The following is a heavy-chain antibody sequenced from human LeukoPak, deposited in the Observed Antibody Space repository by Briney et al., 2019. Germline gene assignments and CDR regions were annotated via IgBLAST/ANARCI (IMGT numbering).Heavy chain of an antibody. J-gene: IGHJ3*02. CDR3: ARVALYYYDSSGYTDAFDI. V-gene: IGHV3-74*01. Sequence: GGSLRLSCAASGFTFSSYWMHWVRQAPGKGLVWVSRINSDGSSTSYADSVKGRFTISRDNAKNTLYLQMNSLRAKDTAVYYCARVALYYYDSSGYTDAFDIWGQGTMVTVSS. CDR2: INSDGSST. D-gene: IGHD3-22*01. CDR1: GFTFSSYW.